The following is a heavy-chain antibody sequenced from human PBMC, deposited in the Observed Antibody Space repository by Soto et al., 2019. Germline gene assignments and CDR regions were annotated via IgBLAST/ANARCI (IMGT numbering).Heavy chain of an antibody. J-gene: IGHJ3*02. V-gene: IGHV4-39*01. CDR3: ARSTPGDI. CDR2: IHYSGNT. CDR1: GGSISGSTYY. Sequence: QLQLQESGPGLVKPSETLSLTCTVSGGSISGSTYYWGWIRQPPGKGLEWIGSIHYSGNTYCSPSLKSRVTISVDTSKKQFSLRLSSVTAADTAVYYCARSTPGDIWGQGTMVTVSP.